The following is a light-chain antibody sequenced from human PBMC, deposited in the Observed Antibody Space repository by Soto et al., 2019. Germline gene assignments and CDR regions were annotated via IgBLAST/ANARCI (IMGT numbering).Light chain of an antibody. CDR2: DAS. CDR1: QGISSA. CDR3: QQSYITPVI. Sequence: AIQLTQSPSSLSASVGDSVTITCRTSQGISSALAWYQQKPGRPPKLLIYDASNLESGVPSRFSGSRSGTDFTLTVSSLQPEDFATYYCQQSYITPVIFGGGTKVEIK. V-gene: IGKV1-13*02. J-gene: IGKJ4*01.